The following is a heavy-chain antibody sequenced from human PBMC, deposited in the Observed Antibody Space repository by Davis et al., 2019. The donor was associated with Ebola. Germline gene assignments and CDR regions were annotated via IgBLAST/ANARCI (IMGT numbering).Heavy chain of an antibody. J-gene: IGHJ4*02. CDR3: ARDLTVRGIAAAGSGY. Sequence: MPSETLSLTCTVSGGSISSYYWSWIRQPPGKGLEWIGEINHSGSTNYNPSLKSRVTISVDTSKNQFSLKLSSVTAADTAVYYYARDLTVRGIAAAGSGYWGQGTLVTVSS. CDR2: INHSGST. V-gene: IGHV4-34*01. CDR1: GGSISSYY. D-gene: IGHD6-13*01.